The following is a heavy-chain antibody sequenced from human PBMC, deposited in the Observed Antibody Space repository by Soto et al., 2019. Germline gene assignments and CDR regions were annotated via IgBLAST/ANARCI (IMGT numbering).Heavy chain of an antibody. CDR1: GFTFSSYA. D-gene: IGHD2-2*01. J-gene: IGHJ6*02. Sequence: QVQLVESGGGVVQPGRSLRLSCAASGFTFSSYAMHWVRQAPGKGLEWVAVISYDGSNKYYADSVKGRFTISRDNSKNTLYLQMSSLRAEDTAVYYCARDRESVPAADTGMDVWGQGTTVTVSS. V-gene: IGHV3-30-3*01. CDR3: ARDRESVPAADTGMDV. CDR2: ISYDGSNK.